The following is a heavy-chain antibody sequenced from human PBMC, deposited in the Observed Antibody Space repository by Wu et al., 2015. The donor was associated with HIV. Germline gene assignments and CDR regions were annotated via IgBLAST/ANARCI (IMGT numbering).Heavy chain of an antibody. J-gene: IGHJ4*02. Sequence: QVQLVQSGAEVKKPGSSVKVSCKSSGGTFTSYAVSWVRQAPGQGLEWMGRIIPIFGTANYAQKFQDRVMITADESTNTAYMELSSLRSEDTAVYYCATDPWIEIVVFWGQGTLVTVSS. D-gene: IGHD2/OR15-2a*01. CDR1: GGTFTSYA. CDR2: IIPIFGTA. V-gene: IGHV1-69*13. CDR3: ATDPWIEIVVF.